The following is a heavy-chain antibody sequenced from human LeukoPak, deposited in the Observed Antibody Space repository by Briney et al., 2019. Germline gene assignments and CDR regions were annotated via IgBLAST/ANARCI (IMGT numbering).Heavy chain of an antibody. V-gene: IGHV3-66*02. CDR2: IYSGGST. CDR3: ASRYNLNYIIRDY. CDR1: GFTVSSNY. D-gene: IGHD1-7*01. J-gene: IGHJ4*02. Sequence: GGSLRLSCAASGFTVSSNYMSWVRQAPGKGLEWVSVIYSGGSTYYADSVKGRFTISRDNSKNTLYLQMNSLRAEDTAVYYCASRYNLNYIIRDYWGQGTLVTVSS.